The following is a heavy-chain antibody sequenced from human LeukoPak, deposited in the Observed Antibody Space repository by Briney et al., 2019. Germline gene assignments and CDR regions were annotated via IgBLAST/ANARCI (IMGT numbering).Heavy chain of an antibody. J-gene: IGHJ3*02. CDR3: ARGPDQPATFDI. CDR2: MNPNSGNT. Sequence: ASVKVSCKASGYTFTSYDINWVRQATGQGLEWMGWMNPNSGNTGYAQKFQGRVTITRNTSISTAYMELSSLRSEDTAVYYCARGPDQPATFDIWGQGTMVTVSS. CDR1: GYTFTSYD. V-gene: IGHV1-8*03.